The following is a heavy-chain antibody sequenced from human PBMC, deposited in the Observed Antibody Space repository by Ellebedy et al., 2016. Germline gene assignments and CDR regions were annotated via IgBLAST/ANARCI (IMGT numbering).Heavy chain of an antibody. CDR2: IDPSDSHT. Sequence: GESLKISXTGSGYTFTHYWITWVRQMSGKGLEWMGRIDPSDSHTSYSPSFQGHVTISADKSSSTVYLQWSSLKASDTATYYCARRFDDDGSAWDSWGQGTLVSVSS. CDR1: GYTFTHYW. J-gene: IGHJ5*02. CDR3: ARRFDDDGSAWDS. V-gene: IGHV5-10-1*01. D-gene: IGHD2-15*01.